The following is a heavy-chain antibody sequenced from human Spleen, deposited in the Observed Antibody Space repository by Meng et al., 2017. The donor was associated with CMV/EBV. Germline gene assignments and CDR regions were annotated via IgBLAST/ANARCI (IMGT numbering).Heavy chain of an antibody. CDR2: IWYDGSNR. CDR1: GFTFSSYS. V-gene: IGHV3-33*08. J-gene: IGHJ4*02. D-gene: IGHD3-22*01. CDR3: ARRATYYYDSSNYRASYYFDH. Sequence: GESLKISCAASGFTFSSYSMNWVRQAPGKGLEWVAVIWYDGSNRFYADSVKGRFTISRDNSKNTLYLQMNSLRAEDTAVYYCARRATYYYDSSNYRASYYFDHWGQGTLVTVSS.